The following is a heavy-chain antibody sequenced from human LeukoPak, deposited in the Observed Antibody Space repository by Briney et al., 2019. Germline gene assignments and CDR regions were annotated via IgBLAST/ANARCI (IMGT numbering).Heavy chain of an antibody. V-gene: IGHV4-38-2*02. CDR3: ARLVYGDPDY. D-gene: IGHD4-17*01. CDR2: IYHSGNT. CDR1: GYSITSGYH. J-gene: IGHJ4*02. Sequence: PSETLSLTCTVSGYSITSGYHWGWIRQPPGKGLEWIGSIYHSGNTYYNPSLKSRVTISVATSKNQFSLRLSSVTAADTAVYYCARLVYGDPDYWGQGTLVTVSS.